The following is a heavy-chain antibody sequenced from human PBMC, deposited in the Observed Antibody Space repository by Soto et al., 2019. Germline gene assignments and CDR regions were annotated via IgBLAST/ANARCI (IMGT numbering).Heavy chain of an antibody. CDR3: ATEGIPAAAFDS. CDR2: IYSAGKT. CDR1: WFSVSNSY. V-gene: IGHV3-53*01. Sequence: GGSLRLSCAASWFSVSNSYMSWVRQAPGKGLEWLSVIYSAGKTFYADSVKGRFTVSRDSSRNTLYLQMNSLRAEDTAVYYCATEGIPAAAFDSWGQGTLVTVSS. D-gene: IGHD2-2*01. J-gene: IGHJ4*02.